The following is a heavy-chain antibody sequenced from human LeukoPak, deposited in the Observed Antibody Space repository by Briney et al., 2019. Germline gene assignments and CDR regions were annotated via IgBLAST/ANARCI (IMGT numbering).Heavy chain of an antibody. Sequence: GGSLRLSCAASGFTFSSYAMSWVRQAPGKGLEWVSAISGSGGSTYYAGSVKGRFTISRDNSKNTLYLQMNSLRAEGTAVYYCAKDLGMTTVTSFDYWGQGTLVTVSS. CDR1: GFTFSSYA. CDR2: ISGSGGST. V-gene: IGHV3-23*01. J-gene: IGHJ4*02. CDR3: AKDLGMTTVTSFDY. D-gene: IGHD4-17*01.